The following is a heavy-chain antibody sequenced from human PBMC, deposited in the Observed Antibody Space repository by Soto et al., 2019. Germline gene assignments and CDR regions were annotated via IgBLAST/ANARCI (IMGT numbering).Heavy chain of an antibody. CDR1: GFTFSTYG. Sequence: QVKLVESGGGVVQPGRSLRLSCAASGFTFSTYGMHWVRQAPGKGLDWVAVISHEGSRKYYGDSVKGRFTISRDNSKKTLYLQMNSLRPEDTAVYYCAQDRGALGNYGMDVWGQGATVTVSS. CDR3: AQDRGALGNYGMDV. V-gene: IGHV3-30*18. D-gene: IGHD3-10*01. CDR2: ISHEGSRK. J-gene: IGHJ6*02.